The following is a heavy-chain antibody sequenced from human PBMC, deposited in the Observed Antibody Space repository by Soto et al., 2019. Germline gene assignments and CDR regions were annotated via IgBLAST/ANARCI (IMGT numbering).Heavy chain of an antibody. Sequence: SVKVSCKASGGTFSSYAISWVRQAPGQGLEWMGGIIPIFGTANYAQKFQARVTITADESTSTAYMELSSLRSEDTAVYYCARSVGGFLAEYYYGMDVWGQGTTVTVSS. J-gene: IGHJ6*02. CDR2: IIPIFGTA. D-gene: IGHD3-3*01. V-gene: IGHV1-69*13. CDR3: ARSVGGFLAEYYYGMDV. CDR1: GGTFSSYA.